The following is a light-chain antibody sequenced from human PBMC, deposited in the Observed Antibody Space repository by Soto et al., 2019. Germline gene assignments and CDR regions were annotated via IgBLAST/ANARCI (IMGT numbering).Light chain of an antibody. CDR2: AAS. J-gene: IGKJ3*01. V-gene: IGKV1-12*01. CDR1: QGVSSW. CDR3: QQASGFPFT. Sequence: DIQMTQSPSSVSASVGDRVTITCRASQGVSSWLAWYQQKPGKAPKLLIYAASNLESGVPSRFSGSGSGTDFTLTISILQPEDFAIYYCQQASGFPFTFGPGTRVDMK.